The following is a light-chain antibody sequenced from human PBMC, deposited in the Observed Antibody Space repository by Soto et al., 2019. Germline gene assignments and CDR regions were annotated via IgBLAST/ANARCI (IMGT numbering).Light chain of an antibody. J-gene: IGKJ2*01. CDR2: GAS. CDR3: QQYGRSPPFT. Sequence: EIGLTQSPGTLSWSPGERATLSCRASQSVSSTYIAWYQQNPGRAPRLLIYGASSRATGIPDRFSGSGSGTDFTLTISRLEPEDFAVYFCQQYGRSPPFTFGQGTKVEIK. CDR1: QSVSSTY. V-gene: IGKV3-20*01.